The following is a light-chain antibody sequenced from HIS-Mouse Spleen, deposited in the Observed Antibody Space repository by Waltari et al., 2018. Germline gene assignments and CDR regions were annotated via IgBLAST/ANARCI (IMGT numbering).Light chain of an antibody. CDR2: DVS. CDR3: SSYTSSSTYVV. V-gene: IGLV2-14*03. CDR1: SSDVGGYNY. J-gene: IGLJ2*01. Sequence: QSALTQPASVSGSPGQSITISCTGTSSDVGGYNYVSWYPPHPGQAPKPKMSDVSNRPSGVSNRFSGSKSGNTASLTISGLQAEDEADYYCSSYTSSSTYVVYGGGTKLTVL.